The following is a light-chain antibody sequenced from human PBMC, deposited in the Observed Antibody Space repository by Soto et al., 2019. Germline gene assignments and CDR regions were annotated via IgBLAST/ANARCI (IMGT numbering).Light chain of an antibody. J-gene: IGLJ1*01. CDR2: ANS. CDR1: SSNIGAGYD. CDR3: QSYDSSLSGYV. V-gene: IGLV1-40*01. Sequence: QSVLTQTPSVSLAPGQRVTISCTGSSSNIGAGYDVHWYQQLPGTAPKLLIYANSIRPSGVPDRFSGSKSGTSASLAITGLQAEDEADYYCQSYDSSLSGYVFGTGTKVTVL.